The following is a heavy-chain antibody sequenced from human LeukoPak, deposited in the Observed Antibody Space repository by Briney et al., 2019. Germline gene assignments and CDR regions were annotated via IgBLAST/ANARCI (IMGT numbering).Heavy chain of an antibody. CDR3: ARGRPSPEYFDY. Sequence: GSSVKVSCKASGGTFSSYAISWVRQAPGQVLEWMGGIISIFGTANYVQKFQGRVTITADESTSTAYMELSSLRSEDTAVYYCARGRPSPEYFDYWGQGTLVTVSS. CDR1: GGTFSSYA. CDR2: IISIFGTA. V-gene: IGHV1-69*01. J-gene: IGHJ4*02.